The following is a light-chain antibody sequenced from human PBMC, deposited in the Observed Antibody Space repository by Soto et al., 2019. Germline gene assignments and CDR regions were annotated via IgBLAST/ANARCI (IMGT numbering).Light chain of an antibody. CDR2: DAS. J-gene: IGKJ4*01. CDR3: QQYDNLPLT. CDR1: QDIKNY. V-gene: IGKV1-33*01. Sequence: DIQMTQSPSSLSASVGDRGTISGQASQDIKNYLKWYQQNSGKAPKLLIYDASDLETGVSSRFSGRGYGTDFTFNINSLQPEDIATYYCQQYDNLPLTFGGGTKVDIK.